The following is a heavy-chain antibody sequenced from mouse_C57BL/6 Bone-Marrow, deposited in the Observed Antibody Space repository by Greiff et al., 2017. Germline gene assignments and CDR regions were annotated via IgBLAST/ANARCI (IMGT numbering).Heavy chain of an antibody. J-gene: IGHJ2*01. Sequence: EVQLQESGPVLAKPGASVKLSCKASGYTFTDYYMNWVKQSHGKSLEWIGFINPYNGGTSYNQKFKGKATLTVDKSSSTAYMELNSLTSEDSAVYYCARGDFTTVVDYWGQGTTLTVSA. V-gene: IGHV1-19*01. CDR2: INPYNGGT. CDR1: GYTFTDYY. D-gene: IGHD1-1*01. CDR3: ARGDFTTVVDY.